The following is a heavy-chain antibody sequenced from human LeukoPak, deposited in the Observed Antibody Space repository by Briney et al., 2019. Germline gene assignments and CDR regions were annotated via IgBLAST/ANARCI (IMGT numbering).Heavy chain of an antibody. D-gene: IGHD4-17*01. J-gene: IGHJ6*02. CDR2: IYYSGST. CDR1: GGSISNGDYY. Sequence: PSETLSLTCTVSGGSISNGDYYWSWIRQPPGKGLEWIGYIYYSGSTNYNPALNSRVTISVDTPKKQFSLKLSSVTAADTAVYYCARHVPGDYAWLDVWGQGTTVTVSS. V-gene: IGHV4-30-4*01. CDR3: ARHVPGDYAWLDV.